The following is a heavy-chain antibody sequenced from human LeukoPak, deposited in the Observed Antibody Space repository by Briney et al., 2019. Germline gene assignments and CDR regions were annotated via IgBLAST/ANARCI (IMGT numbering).Heavy chain of an antibody. D-gene: IGHD3-22*01. CDR3: ARGELGWSSGYYDY. CDR2: IYYSGST. J-gene: IGHJ4*02. V-gene: IGHV4-59*01. CDR1: GGSISSYY. Sequence: SETLSLTCTVSGGSISSYYWSWIRQPPGKGLEWIGYIYYSGSTNYNPSLKSRVIISVDTSKNQFSLKLSSVTAADTAVYYCARGELGWSSGYYDYWGQGTLVTVSS.